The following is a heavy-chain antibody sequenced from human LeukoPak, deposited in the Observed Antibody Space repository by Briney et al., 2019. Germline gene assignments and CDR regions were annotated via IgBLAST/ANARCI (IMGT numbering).Heavy chain of an antibody. D-gene: IGHD3-3*01. CDR1: GGSISSGGYY. Sequence: SETLSLTCTVSGGSISSGGYYWTWIRQYPGKGLEWIGYIYYSGTTYYNPSLQSRVTISGDTSKNQFSLKLSSVTAADTAVYYCARTAGWSDGFDYWGQGTLVTVSS. V-gene: IGHV4-31*03. J-gene: IGHJ4*02. CDR3: ARTAGWSDGFDY. CDR2: IYYSGTT.